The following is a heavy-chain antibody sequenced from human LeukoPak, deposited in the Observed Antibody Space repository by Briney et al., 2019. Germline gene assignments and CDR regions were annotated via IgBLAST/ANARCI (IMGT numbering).Heavy chain of an antibody. CDR2: IWYDGSNK. CDR1: GFTFSSYA. J-gene: IGHJ4*02. V-gene: IGHV3-33*08. CDR3: ARAVYCSGGSCHTTPYYVDY. D-gene: IGHD2-15*01. Sequence: GGSLRLSCAASGFTFSSYAMHWVRQAPGKGLEWVAVIWYDGSNKYYADSVKGRFTISRDSSKNTLYLQMNSLRAEDTAVYYCARAVYCSGGSCHTTPYYVDYWGQGSLVTVSS.